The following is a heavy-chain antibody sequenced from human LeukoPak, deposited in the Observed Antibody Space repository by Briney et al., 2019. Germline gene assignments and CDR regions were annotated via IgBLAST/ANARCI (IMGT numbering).Heavy chain of an antibody. D-gene: IGHD4-23*01. J-gene: IGHJ1*01. V-gene: IGHV4-61*02. Sequence: SETLSLTCSVSGDSIRSGSFHWNWIRQPAGKGLEWIGRIYITGSTDYSPSLKSRVTMSVDTSNNQVSLKLTSVTAADTAVYYCAKSWGYAANSLHIQHWGQGARVIVSA. CDR3: AKSWGYAANSLHIQH. CDR1: GDSIRSGSFH. CDR2: IYITGST.